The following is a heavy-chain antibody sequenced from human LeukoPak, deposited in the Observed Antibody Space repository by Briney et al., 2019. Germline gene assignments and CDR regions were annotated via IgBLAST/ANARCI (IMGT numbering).Heavy chain of an antibody. CDR2: ISSSSSYI. V-gene: IGHV3-21*01. CDR1: GFTFSSYA. J-gene: IGHJ4*02. CDR3: ARTGLSGSYEAY. D-gene: IGHD1-26*01. Sequence: GGSLRLSCAASGFTFSSYAMSWVRQAPGKGLEWVSSISSSSSYIYYADSVKGRFTISRDNAKNSLYLQMNSLRAEDTAVYYCARTGLSGSYEAYWGQGTLVTVSS.